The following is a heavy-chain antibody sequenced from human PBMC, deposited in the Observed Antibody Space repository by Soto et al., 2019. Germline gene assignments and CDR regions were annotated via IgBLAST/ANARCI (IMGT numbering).Heavy chain of an antibody. CDR2: ITWNSDDI. V-gene: IGHV3-9*01. CDR3: AKDVRRKDLVVVPPAKLYDAFDI. Sequence: VQLVESGGDLVQPGRSLRLSCAASRFTFDDFAMHWVRQAPGKGLEWVATITWNSDDIGYADSVRGRFTISRDNAKNSLYLQMNSLRTEDTALYYCAKDVRRKDLVVVPPAKLYDAFDIWGQGTMVTVSS. J-gene: IGHJ3*02. CDR1: RFTFDDFA. D-gene: IGHD2-2*01.